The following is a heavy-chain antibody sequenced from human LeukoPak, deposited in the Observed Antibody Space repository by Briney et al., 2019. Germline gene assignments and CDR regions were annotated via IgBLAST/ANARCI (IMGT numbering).Heavy chain of an antibody. V-gene: IGHV3-33*06. CDR3: AKDGGYRPRMTDF. CDR2: IWYDGTNK. D-gene: IGHD5-12*01. J-gene: IGHJ4*02. Sequence: GRSLRLSCAASGFTFSYYGMHWVRQAPGKGLEWVAVIWYDGTNKNYADSVKGRFTISRDNSMNTLYLQMNSLRGEDTALYYCAKDGGYRPRMTDFWGQGTLVTVSS. CDR1: GFTFSYYG.